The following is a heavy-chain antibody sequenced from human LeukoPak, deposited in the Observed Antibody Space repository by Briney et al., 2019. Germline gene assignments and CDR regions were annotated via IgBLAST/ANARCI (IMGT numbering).Heavy chain of an antibody. CDR3: ARDTSGSYYLGAFDI. J-gene: IGHJ3*02. V-gene: IGHV4-30-2*01. Sequence: SETLSLTCAVSGGSISSGGYSWSWIRQPPGKGLEWIGYIYHSGSTYYNPSLKSRVTISVDRSKNQFSLKLSSVTAADTAVYYCARDTSGSYYLGAFDIWGQGTMVTVSS. D-gene: IGHD3-10*01. CDR1: GGSISSGGYS. CDR2: IYHSGST.